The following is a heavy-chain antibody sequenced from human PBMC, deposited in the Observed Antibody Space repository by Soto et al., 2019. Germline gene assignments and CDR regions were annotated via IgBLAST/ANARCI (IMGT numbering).Heavy chain of an antibody. J-gene: IGHJ4*02. CDR2: ISDSDGST. CDR1: GFTFRSYA. D-gene: IGHD5-18*01. V-gene: IGHV3-23*01. Sequence: PGGSLRLSCAASGFTFRSYAMSWVRQAPGKGLEWVSGISDSDGSTYYADSVKGRFTISRDDSKNTLYLQMNSLRAEDTAVFYCARSRNTPFDYWGQGTLVTVS. CDR3: ARSRNTPFDY.